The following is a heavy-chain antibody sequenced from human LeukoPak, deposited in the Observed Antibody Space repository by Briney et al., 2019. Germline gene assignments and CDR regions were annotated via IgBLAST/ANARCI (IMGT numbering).Heavy chain of an antibody. CDR1: GGSTSNYY. CDR2: IYHSGTA. CDR3: ASASGVAVAGPGNDAFEI. V-gene: IGHV4-59*08. J-gene: IGHJ3*02. D-gene: IGHD6-19*01. Sequence: SETLSLTCTVSGGSTSNYYWSWIRQPPGKGLEWIGYIYHSGTANNNPSLKSRVTISVDTSKNQFSLKLYSVTAADTAMYYCASASGVAVAGPGNDAFEIWGPGTMVTVSS.